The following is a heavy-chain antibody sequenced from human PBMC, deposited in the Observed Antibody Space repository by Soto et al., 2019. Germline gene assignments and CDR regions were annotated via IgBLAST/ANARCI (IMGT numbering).Heavy chain of an antibody. V-gene: IGHV3-30*18. CDR3: AKDHGNFWCDFDTGTYPDY. CDR2: ISYDGDKK. CDR1: GFSFRPYG. Sequence: PGGSLRLSCAASGFSFRPYGMHWVRQAPGKGLEWVAIISYDGDKKYYADSVKGRFTISRDNSKNTVYLQMNSLRGEDTAVYYCAKDHGNFWCDFDTGTYPDYWGQGTQVTVSS. D-gene: IGHD3-3*01. J-gene: IGHJ4*02.